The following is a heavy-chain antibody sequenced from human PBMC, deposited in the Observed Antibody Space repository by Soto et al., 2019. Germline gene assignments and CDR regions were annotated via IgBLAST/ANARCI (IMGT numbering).Heavy chain of an antibody. D-gene: IGHD2-15*01. J-gene: IGHJ1*01. V-gene: IGHV3-7*01. CDR3: ARYQGGYCSGGSCYSAEYFQH. Sequence: GGSLRLSCAASGFTFSSYWMSWVRQAPGKGLEWVANIKQDGSEKYYVDSVKGRFTISRDNAKNSLYLQMNSLRAEDTAVYYCARYQGGYCSGGSCYSAEYFQHWGQGTLVTVSS. CDR1: GFTFSSYW. CDR2: IKQDGSEK.